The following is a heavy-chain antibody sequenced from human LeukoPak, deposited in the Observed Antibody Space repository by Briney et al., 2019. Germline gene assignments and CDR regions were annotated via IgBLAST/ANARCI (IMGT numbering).Heavy chain of an antibody. J-gene: IGHJ4*02. CDR3: ARSYYYDSSGYYSY. D-gene: IGHD3-22*01. V-gene: IGHV1-69*06. CDR2: IIPIFGTA. CDR1: GGTFSSYA. Sequence: SVKVSCKASGGTFSSYAISWVRQAPGQGLEWMGGIIPIFGTANYAQRFQGRVTITADKSTSTAYMELSSLRSEDTAVYYCARSYYYDSSGYYSYWGQGTLVTVSS.